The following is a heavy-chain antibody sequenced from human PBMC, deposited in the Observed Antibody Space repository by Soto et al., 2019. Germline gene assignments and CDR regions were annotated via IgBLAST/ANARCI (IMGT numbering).Heavy chain of an antibody. CDR1: GGSISSYY. V-gene: IGHV4-59*01. CDR3: ATSTTVTLIWNY. J-gene: IGHJ4*02. CDR2: IYYSGST. D-gene: IGHD4-17*01. Sequence: SETLSLTCTVSGGSISSYYWSWIRQPPGKGLEWIGYIYYSGSTNYNPSLKSRVTISVDTSKNQFSLKLSSVTAADMAVYYCATSTTVTLIWNYWGQGTLVTVSS.